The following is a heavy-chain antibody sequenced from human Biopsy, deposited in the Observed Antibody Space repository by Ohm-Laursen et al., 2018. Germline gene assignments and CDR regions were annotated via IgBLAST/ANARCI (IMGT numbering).Heavy chain of an antibody. CDR2: IHHSGGT. J-gene: IGHJ4*02. CDR1: GVSITAYY. D-gene: IGHD5-12*01. Sequence: PSETLSLTCTVSGVSITAYYWSWIRQPPGKGLECIGNIHHSGGTNYNPSLKSRLTISEDTSKNQFSLKMSSVTAADTAVYYCARLGSGDYFPTFFDFWGQGALVTVSS. CDR3: ARLGSGDYFPTFFDF. V-gene: IGHV4-59*08.